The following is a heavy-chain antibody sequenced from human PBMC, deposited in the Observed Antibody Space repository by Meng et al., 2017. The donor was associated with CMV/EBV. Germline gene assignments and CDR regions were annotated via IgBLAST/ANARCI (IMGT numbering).Heavy chain of an antibody. CDR1: GYTFTGYG. CDR2: ISVYNGHT. CDR3: ARGVPLGIIYSFDY. J-gene: IGHJ4*01. D-gene: IGHD2-21*01. Sequence: QVQLVQSGDEVKKPGASVKVSCKASGYTFTGYGISWVRQAPGQGLEWMGWISVYNGHTNFAQNLQGRVTMTTDTSTSTAYVELRSLRSDDTAIYYCARGVPLGIIYSFDYWGQGTLVTVSS. V-gene: IGHV1-18*01.